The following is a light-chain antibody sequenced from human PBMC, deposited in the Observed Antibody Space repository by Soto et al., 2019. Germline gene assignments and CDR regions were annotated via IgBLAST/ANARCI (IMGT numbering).Light chain of an antibody. V-gene: IGKV3-15*01. Sequence: EIVITQSPATLYVSPGERATLSCRARQSVRSNLAWYPQTPGQAPRLLIYGASTRETGIPARFLGRGAGAECTRTISSLQSEDVEVYCCQQYNNWAWTFGQGTKVDIK. CDR2: GAS. CDR1: QSVRSN. CDR3: QQYNNWAWT. J-gene: IGKJ1*01.